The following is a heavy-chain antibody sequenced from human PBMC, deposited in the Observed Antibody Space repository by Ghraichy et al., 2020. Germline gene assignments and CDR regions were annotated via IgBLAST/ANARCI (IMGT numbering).Heavy chain of an antibody. V-gene: IGHV4-59*01. CDR1: GGSISSYY. CDR3: ARDRFEGGMDV. CDR2: IYYSGST. J-gene: IGHJ6*02. Sequence: TLSLTCTVSGGSISSYYWSWIRQPPGKGLEWIGYIYYSGSTNYNPSLKSRVTISVDTSKNQFSLKLSSVTAADTAVYYCARDRFEGGMDVWGQGTTVTVSS. D-gene: IGHD3-9*01.